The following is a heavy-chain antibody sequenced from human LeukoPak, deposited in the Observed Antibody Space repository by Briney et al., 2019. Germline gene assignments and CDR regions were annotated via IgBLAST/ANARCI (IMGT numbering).Heavy chain of an antibody. CDR2: INPNSGGT. CDR3: ARDAHHRETTAPHYYYYYGMDV. V-gene: IGHV1-2*04. J-gene: IGHJ6*02. D-gene: IGHD4-11*01. Sequence: EASVKVSCKASGYTFTGYYMHWVRQAPGQGLEWMGWINPNSGGTNYAQKFQGWVTMTRGTSISTAYMELSRLRSDDTAVYYCARDAHHRETTAPHYYYYYGMDVWGQGPTVTVSS. CDR1: GYTFTGYY.